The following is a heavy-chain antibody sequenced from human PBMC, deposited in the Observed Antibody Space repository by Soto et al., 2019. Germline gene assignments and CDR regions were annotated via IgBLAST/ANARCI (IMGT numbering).Heavy chain of an antibody. CDR3: ARASLGRYFDWLLLAGMDV. J-gene: IGHJ6*02. V-gene: IGHV3-11*01. Sequence: LSLTCTVSGGSISSSSYYWGWIRQAPGKGLEWVSYISSSGSTIYYADSVKGRFTISRDNAKNSLYLQMNSLRAEDTAVYYCARASLGRYFDWLLLAGMDVWGQGTTVTVSS. CDR1: GGSISSSSYY. CDR2: ISSSGSTI. D-gene: IGHD3-9*01.